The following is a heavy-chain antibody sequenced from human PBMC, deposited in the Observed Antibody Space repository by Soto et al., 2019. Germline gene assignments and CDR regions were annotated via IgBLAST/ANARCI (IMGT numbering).Heavy chain of an antibody. D-gene: IGHD2-21*02. J-gene: IGHJ6*02. V-gene: IGHV3-23*01. CDR2: ITGNGGST. CDR1: GCSCSSYG. CDR3: ARVPPSVVVTEAAGTEVYYYYGMDV. Sequence: GGSLRLSCAASGCSCSSYGMCWVRQAPGKGLVWVSVITGNGGSTFYPVSVKGRFTISRENAKNSLYLQMNSLRAEDTAVYYCARVPPSVVVTEAAGTEVYYYYGMDVWGQGTVVTVSS.